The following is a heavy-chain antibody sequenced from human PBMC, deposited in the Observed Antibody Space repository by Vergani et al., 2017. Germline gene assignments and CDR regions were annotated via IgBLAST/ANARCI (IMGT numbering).Heavy chain of an antibody. V-gene: IGHV3-33*08. CDR2: IWYDGSNK. D-gene: IGHD4-17*01. CDR3: ARDRYGDSWD. CDR1: GFTFSTYG. J-gene: IGHJ4*02. Sequence: VQLVESGGGLVQPGGSLRLSCAASGFTFSTYGMHWVRQGPGKGLEWVAVIWYDGSNKDYADSVKGRFTISRDNSKNTLYLQMNSLRVEDTAVYYCARDRYGDSWDWGQGTTVTVSS.